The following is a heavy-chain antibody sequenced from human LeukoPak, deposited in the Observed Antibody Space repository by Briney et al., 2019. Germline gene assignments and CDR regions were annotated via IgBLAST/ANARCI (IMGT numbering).Heavy chain of an antibody. V-gene: IGHV1-69*05. Sequence: SVKVSCKASGGTFSSYAISWVRQAPGQVLEWMGGIIPIFGTANYAQKFQGSVTITTDESTSTAYMELSSLRSVDTAVYYCARGLMTDYYDSSGLYAGFDPWGQGTLVTVSS. CDR2: IIPIFGTA. CDR1: GGTFSSYA. D-gene: IGHD3-22*01. CDR3: ARGLMTDYYDSSGLYAGFDP. J-gene: IGHJ5*02.